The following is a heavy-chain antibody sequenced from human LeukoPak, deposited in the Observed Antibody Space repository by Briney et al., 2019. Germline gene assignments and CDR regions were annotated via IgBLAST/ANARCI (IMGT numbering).Heavy chain of an antibody. J-gene: IGHJ6*03. CDR2: IYYSGTT. Sequence: SETLSLTCTVSGGSISSYYWSWIRQPPGKGLEWIGFIYYSGTTNYNPSLKSRVTISVDTSKNQFSLKLSSVTAADTAVYYCARVGVESSSSTNYYYYMDVWGKGTTVTVSS. CDR3: ARVGVESSSSTNYYYYMDV. CDR1: GGSISSYY. D-gene: IGHD6-6*01. V-gene: IGHV4-59*01.